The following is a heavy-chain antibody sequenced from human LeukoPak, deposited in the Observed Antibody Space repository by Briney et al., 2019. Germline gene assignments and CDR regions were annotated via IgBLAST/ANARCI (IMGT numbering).Heavy chain of an antibody. CDR2: INSDGSST. V-gene: IGHV3-74*01. CDR1: GFTFSSYW. CDR3: ASPEYYYDSSGYLGY. J-gene: IGHJ4*02. D-gene: IGHD3-22*01. Sequence: PGGSLRLSCAASGFTFSSYWMHWVRQAPGKGLVWVSRINSDGSSTSYADSVKGRFTISRDNAKNTLYLQMNSLRAEDTAVYYCASPEYYYDSSGYLGYWGQGTLVTVSS.